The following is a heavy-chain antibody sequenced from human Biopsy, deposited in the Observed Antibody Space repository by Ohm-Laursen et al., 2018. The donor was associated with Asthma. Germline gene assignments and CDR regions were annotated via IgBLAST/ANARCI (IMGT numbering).Heavy chain of an antibody. CDR3: VRGSSSWHHGPFHYYYGLDV. Sequence: SETLSLTCSLSSGSGGYMRRGNYYWGWIRQPPGKGLEWIGSIYYSGTTYYKPSLDSRITVSAEASKNQISLKLNSVTAADTAVYYCVRGSSSWHHGPFHYYYGLDVWGQGTTATVSS. D-gene: IGHD6-13*01. CDR2: IYYSGTT. CDR1: SGSGGYMRRGNYY. J-gene: IGHJ6*02. V-gene: IGHV4-39*01.